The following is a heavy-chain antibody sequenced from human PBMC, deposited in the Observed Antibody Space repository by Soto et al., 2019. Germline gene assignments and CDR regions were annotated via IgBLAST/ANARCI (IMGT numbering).Heavy chain of an antibody. CDR1: GEGNLRDDR. Sequence: ASVRVSFKVSGEGNLRDDRTTWIRRAPKRVLEWMGVIIPKVGCTSYAQNFQGRVTMTADTSTSTVYMELSSLRSEDTAVYYCAINAGLRYFDSNPAGAFDIWGQGTMVTVSS. CDR3: AINAGLRYFDSNPAGAFDI. J-gene: IGHJ3*02. D-gene: IGHD3-9*01. CDR2: IIPKVGCT. V-gene: IGHV1-46*01.